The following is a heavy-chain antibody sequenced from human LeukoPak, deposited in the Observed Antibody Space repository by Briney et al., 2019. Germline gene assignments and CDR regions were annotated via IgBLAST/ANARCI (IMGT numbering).Heavy chain of an antibody. CDR2: INPSGGST. CDR1: GYTFTNYY. CDR3: ARGGLPIYYYYIDV. J-gene: IGHJ6*03. D-gene: IGHD3-16*01. Sequence: GASVKVSCKASGYTFTNYYIHWVRQAPGQGLECMGIINPSGGSTSYAQKFQGRVTMTRDMSTSTVYMELSSLRSEDTAVYYCARGGLPIYYYYIDVWGKGTTVTVSS. V-gene: IGHV1-46*01.